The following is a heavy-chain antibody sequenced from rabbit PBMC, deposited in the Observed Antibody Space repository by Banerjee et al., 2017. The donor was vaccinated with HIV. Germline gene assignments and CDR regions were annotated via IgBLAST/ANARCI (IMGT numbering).Heavy chain of an antibody. CDR2: IYNGDGST. CDR1: GFDFSSYG. Sequence: QSLEESGGDLVKPGASLTLTCTASGFDFSSYGISWVRQAPGKGLEWIAYIYNGDGSTYYASWAKGRFTISKTSSTTVTLQMTSLTAADTATYFCARGYAGSCHNLWGQGTLVTVS. V-gene: IGHV1S40*01. CDR3: ARGYAGSCHNL. J-gene: IGHJ4*01. D-gene: IGHD4-2*01.